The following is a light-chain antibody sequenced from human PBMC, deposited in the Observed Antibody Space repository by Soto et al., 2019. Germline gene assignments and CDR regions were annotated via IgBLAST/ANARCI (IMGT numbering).Light chain of an antibody. CDR3: QQYNSYSPLT. V-gene: IGKV1-5*01. J-gene: IGKJ1*01. Sequence: DIQMTQSPSTLSASVGDRVTITCRASQSISSWLAWYQQKPGKVPKLLIYDASSLESGVPSRFSGSGSGTEFTLTISSLQPDDFATYYCQQYNSYSPLTFGQGTKVEIK. CDR2: DAS. CDR1: QSISSW.